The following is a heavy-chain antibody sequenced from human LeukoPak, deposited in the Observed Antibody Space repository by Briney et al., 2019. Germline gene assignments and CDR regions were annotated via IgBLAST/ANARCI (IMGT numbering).Heavy chain of an antibody. Sequence: GGSLRLSCAASGLTFSSYAMSWVRQAPGKGLEWVSAISGSGGSTYYADSVKGRFTISRDNSKNTLYLQMNSLRAEDTAVYYCAKANSYGYRLCFDYWGQGTLVTVSS. CDR1: GLTFSSYA. J-gene: IGHJ4*02. D-gene: IGHD5-18*01. CDR3: AKANSYGYRLCFDY. V-gene: IGHV3-23*01. CDR2: ISGSGGST.